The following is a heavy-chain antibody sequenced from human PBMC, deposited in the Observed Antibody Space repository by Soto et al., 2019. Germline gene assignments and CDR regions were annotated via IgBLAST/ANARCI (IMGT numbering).Heavy chain of an antibody. V-gene: IGHV3-23*01. CDR3: AKFVQVSGTDY. CDR2: ISDSGGT. J-gene: IGHJ4*02. CDR1: GFTFSNYA. Sequence: GVSLRLSCAASGFTFSNYAMSWVRQAPGSGLECVSSISDSGGTYYADSVKGRFTISRDNSRNTLYLQMNSLSAEDTAIYYCAKFVQVSGTDYWGQGTQVTVSS. D-gene: IGHD1-1*01.